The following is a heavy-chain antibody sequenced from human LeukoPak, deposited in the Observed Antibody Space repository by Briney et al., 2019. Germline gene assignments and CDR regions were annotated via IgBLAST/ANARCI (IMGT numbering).Heavy chain of an antibody. CDR2: IHPSTGNP. J-gene: IGHJ5*02. CDR1: GYSFTNYA. CDR3: ARDQSSSSGPWFDP. V-gene: IGHV7-4-1*02. D-gene: IGHD3-22*01. Sequence: ASVKVSCKASGYSFTNYAMNWVRQAPGQGLEFMGWIHPSTGNPAYAQGFSGRFVFSLDTSVSTAYLQISSLKAEDTAVYYCARDQSSSSGPWFDPWGQGTLVTVSS.